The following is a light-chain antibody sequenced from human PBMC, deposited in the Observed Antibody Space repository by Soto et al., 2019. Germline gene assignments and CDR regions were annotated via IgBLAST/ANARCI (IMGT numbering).Light chain of an antibody. Sequence: EVVLTQSPGTLSLSPGERATLSCRASQSVSNNYFAWYQQKPGQAPRLLIFGSSDRATGIPDRFSGSGSGTDFTLTISRLETEDFAVYYCQQYGSSPPYTFGQGNKLEIK. CDR2: GSS. CDR3: QQYGSSPPYT. V-gene: IGKV3-20*01. CDR1: QSVSNNY. J-gene: IGKJ2*01.